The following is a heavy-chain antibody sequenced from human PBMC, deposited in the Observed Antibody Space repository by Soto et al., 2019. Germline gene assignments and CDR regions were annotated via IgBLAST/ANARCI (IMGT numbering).Heavy chain of an antibody. D-gene: IGHD4-17*01. J-gene: IGHJ4*02. CDR3: ARQGYGELALYFAY. V-gene: IGHV5-51*01. Sequence: GESLKISCQGSGYSFTSYWIGWVRQMPGKGLEWMGIIYPGDSDTRYSPSFQGQVTISANKSISTAYLQWNSLKASDTAIYYCARQGYGELALYFAYWGQGTLVTVSS. CDR2: IYPGDSDT. CDR1: GYSFTSYW.